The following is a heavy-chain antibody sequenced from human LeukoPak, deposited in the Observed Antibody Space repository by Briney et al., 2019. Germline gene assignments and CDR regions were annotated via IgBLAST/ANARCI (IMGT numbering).Heavy chain of an antibody. CDR2: LSGSGGGT. V-gene: IGHV3-23*01. D-gene: IGHD6-19*01. CDR3: ANGGSIAVATPLDY. J-gene: IGHJ4*02. CDR1: GITLSNYG. Sequence: GGSLRLSCAVSGITLSNYGMSWVRQAPGKGLEWVAGLSGSGGGTNYADSVKGRFTISRDNSKNTLYLQMNSLRAEDTAVYYCANGGSIAVATPLDYWGQGTLVTVSS.